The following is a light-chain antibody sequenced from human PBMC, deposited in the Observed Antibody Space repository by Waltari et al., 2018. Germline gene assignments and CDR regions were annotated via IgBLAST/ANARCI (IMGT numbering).Light chain of an antibody. CDR1: QTVGNS. V-gene: IGKV6D-21*02. Sequence: EIVLTQSPEFQSVTPKEKVTITCRARQTVGNSLHWYQQKPDQSPKLLIRYASQSISGGPSRFSGSGSGADFTLTINSLEAEDAAEYYCHQSSSLPWTFGQGTKVELK. CDR3: HQSSSLPWT. CDR2: YAS. J-gene: IGKJ1*01.